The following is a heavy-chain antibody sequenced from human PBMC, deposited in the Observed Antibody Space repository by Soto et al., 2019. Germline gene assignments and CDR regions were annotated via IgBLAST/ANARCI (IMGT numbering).Heavy chain of an antibody. J-gene: IGHJ5*02. D-gene: IGHD1-26*01. Sequence: QVQLQESGPGLVKPSETLSLTCTVSGASISSDYWSWIRQPPGKRLEWIGYVYYSGSTNYNPSLRIGVIISVGTSKDQFSLKLSSVTAADTAIYYCARERSVSPSRGLWADPWGQGTLVTVSS. CDR3: ARERSVSPSRGLWADP. CDR1: GASISSDY. V-gene: IGHV4-59*01. CDR2: VYYSGST.